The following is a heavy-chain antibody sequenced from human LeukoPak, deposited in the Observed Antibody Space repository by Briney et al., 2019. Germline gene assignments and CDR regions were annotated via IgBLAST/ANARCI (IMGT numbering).Heavy chain of an antibody. V-gene: IGHV1-24*01. CDR2: FDPEDGET. CDR3: ATAVDIVGENWFDP. D-gene: IGHD5-12*01. Sequence: ASVKVSCKVSGYTLTELSMHWVRQAPGKGLEWMGGFDPEDGETIYAQKFQGRVTMTEDTSTDTAYMELSSLRSEDTAVYYCATAVDIVGENWFDPWGQGTLVTVSS. J-gene: IGHJ5*02. CDR1: GYTLTELS.